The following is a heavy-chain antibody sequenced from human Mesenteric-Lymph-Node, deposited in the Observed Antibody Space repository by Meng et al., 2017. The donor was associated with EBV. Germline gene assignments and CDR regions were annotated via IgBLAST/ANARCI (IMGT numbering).Heavy chain of an antibody. CDR1: GFSFNIFD. CDR3: SNLPYNY. CDR2: ISGSGGTT. V-gene: IGHV3-23*01. D-gene: IGHD5-24*01. J-gene: IGHJ4*02. Sequence: EGEGWESGGGLVQPGGSLRLSGAVFGFSFNIFDMNWVRQAPGRGLEWVSGISGSGGTTYYADSVKGRFSISRDNSGNTVSLQMNSLRVEDTAVYYCSNLPYNYWGQGTLVTVSS.